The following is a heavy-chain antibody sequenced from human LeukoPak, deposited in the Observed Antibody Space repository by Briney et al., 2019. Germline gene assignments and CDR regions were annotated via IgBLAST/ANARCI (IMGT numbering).Heavy chain of an antibody. CDR1: GGTFGSYA. Sequence: ASVKVSCKASGGTFGSYAISWVRQAPGQGLEWMGGIIPIFGTANYAQKFQGRVTITADESTSIAYMELSSLRSEDTAVYYCAREWAPSGYDSSGYSFDYWGQGTLVTVSS. CDR3: AREWAPSGYDSSGYSFDY. J-gene: IGHJ4*02. V-gene: IGHV1-69*13. CDR2: IIPIFGTA. D-gene: IGHD3-22*01.